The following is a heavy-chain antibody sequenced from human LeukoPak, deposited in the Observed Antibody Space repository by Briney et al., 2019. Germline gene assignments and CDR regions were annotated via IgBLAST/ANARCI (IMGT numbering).Heavy chain of an antibody. D-gene: IGHD3-3*01. CDR3: TTDIEVWAIFGVVPNWVSG. CDR2: IKSKTDGGTT. J-gene: IGHJ4*02. V-gene: IGHV3-15*01. CDR1: GFTFSNAW. Sequence: PGGSLRLSCAASGFTFSNAWMSWVRQAPGKGLEWVGRIKSKTDGGTTDYAAPVKGRFTISRDDSKNTLYLQMNSLKTEDTAVYYCTTDIEVWAIFGVVPNWVSGWGQGTLVTVSS.